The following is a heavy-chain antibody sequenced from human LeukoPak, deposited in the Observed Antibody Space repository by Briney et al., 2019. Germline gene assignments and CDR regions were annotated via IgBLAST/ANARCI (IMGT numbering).Heavy chain of an antibody. CDR3: ARDLWFGELLADY. J-gene: IGHJ4*02. Sequence: PGGSLRLSCAASGFTFSSYGMSWVRQAPGKGLEWVANIKQDGSEKYYVDSVKGRFTISRDNAKNSLYLQMNSLRAEDTAVYYCARDLWFGELLADYWGQGTLVTVSS. V-gene: IGHV3-7*01. CDR1: GFTFSSYG. CDR2: IKQDGSEK. D-gene: IGHD3-10*01.